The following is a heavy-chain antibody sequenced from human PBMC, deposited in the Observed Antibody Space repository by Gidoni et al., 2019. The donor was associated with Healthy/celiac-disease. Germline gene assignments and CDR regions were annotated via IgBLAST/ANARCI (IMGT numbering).Heavy chain of an antibody. CDR1: GFTFDDYA. Sequence: EVQLVASGGVVVQPGGSLRLSCAAAGFTFDDYAMHWVRQAQGKGLEWVSLISWDGGSTYYADSVKGRFTISRDNSKNSLYLQMNSLRAEDTALYYCAKDMWRGYYHDAFDIWGQGTMVTVSS. D-gene: IGHD3-3*01. J-gene: IGHJ3*02. CDR3: AKDMWRGYYHDAFDI. V-gene: IGHV3-43D*03. CDR2: ISWDGGST.